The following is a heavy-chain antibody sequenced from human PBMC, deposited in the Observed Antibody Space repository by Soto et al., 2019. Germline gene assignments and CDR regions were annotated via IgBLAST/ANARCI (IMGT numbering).Heavy chain of an antibody. CDR3: ATDTNVFTTSSFSDS. D-gene: IGHD2-8*01. J-gene: IGHJ4*02. CDR2: ISGYNAKA. CDR1: GNRFSDYG. V-gene: IGHV1-18*01. Sequence: QAQLVQSVAEVKKPGASVKVSCKASGNRFSDYGFNWVRQAPGRGLEWMGWISGYNAKANYAESLQGRVTLTTDTSTSTVYMELRSLTSDATAVSFCATDTNVFTTSSFSDSWCQGILLTVAS.